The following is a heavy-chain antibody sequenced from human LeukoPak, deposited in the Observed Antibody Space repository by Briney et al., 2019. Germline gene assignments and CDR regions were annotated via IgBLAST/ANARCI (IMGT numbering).Heavy chain of an antibody. D-gene: IGHD2-2*02. CDR2: IYYSGST. Sequence: SETLSITCTVSGGSISSYYWSRIRQPPGKGLEWIGYIYYSGSTNYNPSLKSRVTISVDTSKNQFSLKLSSVTAADTAVYYCARSAAIIPDYWGQGTLVTVSS. J-gene: IGHJ4*02. V-gene: IGHV4-59*01. CDR1: GGSISSYY. CDR3: ARSAAIIPDY.